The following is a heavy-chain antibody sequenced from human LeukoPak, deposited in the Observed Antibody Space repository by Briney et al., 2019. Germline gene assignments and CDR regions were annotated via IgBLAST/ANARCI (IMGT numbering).Heavy chain of an antibody. J-gene: IGHJ4*02. Sequence: PGGSLRLSCAASGFTFSSYAMSWVRQAPGKGLEWVSYISSSSSTIYYADSVKGRFTISRDNAKNSLYLQMNSLRAEDTAVYYCARDEGYGDYGIDYWGQGTLVTVSS. CDR2: ISSSSSTI. CDR3: ARDEGYGDYGIDY. V-gene: IGHV3-48*04. D-gene: IGHD4-17*01. CDR1: GFTFSSYA.